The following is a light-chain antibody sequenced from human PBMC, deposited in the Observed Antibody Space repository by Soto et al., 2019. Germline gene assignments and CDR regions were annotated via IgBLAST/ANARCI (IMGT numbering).Light chain of an antibody. V-gene: IGKV1-12*01. CDR3: QQTDSFPLT. Sequence: DIQMTQSPSTVSASVGDRVTFTCRASQGIATWLAWYQQKPGKTPKLLIYAASSLQSGIPSRFSGSGSVTDFTLTINNLQPEDFATYYCQQTDSFPLTFGGGTKVEIK. CDR2: AAS. CDR1: QGIATW. J-gene: IGKJ4*01.